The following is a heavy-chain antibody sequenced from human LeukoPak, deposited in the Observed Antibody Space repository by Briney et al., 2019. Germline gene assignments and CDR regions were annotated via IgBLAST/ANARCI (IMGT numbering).Heavy chain of an antibody. J-gene: IGHJ4*02. Sequence: SQTLSLTCTVSGGSISSGSYYWSWIRQPAGKRLEWIGRIYTSGSTNYNPSLKSRVTISVDTSKNQFSLKLSSVTAADTAVYYCARAHDFWSGYSDVLDYWGQGTLVTFYS. CDR3: ARAHDFWSGYSDVLDY. CDR1: GGSISSGSYY. CDR2: IYTSGST. V-gene: IGHV4-61*02. D-gene: IGHD3-3*01.